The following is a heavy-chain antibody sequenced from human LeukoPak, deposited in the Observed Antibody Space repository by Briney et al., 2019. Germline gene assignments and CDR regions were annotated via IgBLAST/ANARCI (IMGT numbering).Heavy chain of an antibody. J-gene: IGHJ6*03. D-gene: IGHD2-8*01. V-gene: IGHV3-49*03. CDR3: TRDPGWNIVLTMDV. Sequence: GGSLRLSCTASGFTFDDYAMSWFRQAPGKGLEWVGFIRSKAYGGTTEYAASVKGRFTISRDDSKSIAYLQMNSLKTEDTAAYYCTRDPGWNIVLTMDVWGKGTTVTVSS. CDR2: IRSKAYGGTT. CDR1: GFTFDDYA.